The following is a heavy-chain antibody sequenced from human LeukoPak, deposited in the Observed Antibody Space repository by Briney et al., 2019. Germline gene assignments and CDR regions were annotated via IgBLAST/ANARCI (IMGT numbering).Heavy chain of an antibody. Sequence: APVKVSCKASGYTFTSYDINWVRQATGQGLEWMGWMNPNSGNTGYAQKFQGRVTMTRNTSISTAYMELSSLRSEDTAVYYCARVGLGYCSGGSCYGDWFDPWGQGTLVTVSS. D-gene: IGHD2-15*01. V-gene: IGHV1-8*01. CDR3: ARVGLGYCSGGSCYGDWFDP. CDR1: GYTFTSYD. CDR2: MNPNSGNT. J-gene: IGHJ5*02.